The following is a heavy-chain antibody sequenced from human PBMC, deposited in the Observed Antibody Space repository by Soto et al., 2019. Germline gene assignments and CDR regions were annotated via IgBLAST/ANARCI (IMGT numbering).Heavy chain of an antibody. CDR2: ISGSGGST. CDR1: GFTFSSYA. V-gene: IGHV3-23*01. J-gene: IGHJ6*02. CDR3: AQEASWIQLRSGMDV. Sequence: EVQLLESGGGLVQPGGSLRLSCAASGFTFSSYAMSWVRQAPGKGLEWVSAISGSGGSTYYADSVKGRFTITRDNSKSTLYLQMNSLRAEDTAVYYCAQEASWIQLRSGMDVWGQGTTFTVSS. D-gene: IGHD5-18*01.